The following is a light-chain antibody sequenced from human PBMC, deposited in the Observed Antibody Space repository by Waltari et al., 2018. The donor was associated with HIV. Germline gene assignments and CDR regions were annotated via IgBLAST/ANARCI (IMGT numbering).Light chain of an antibody. CDR1: HSISAK. Sequence: DIVMTQPPPTLSVSPGQRVTLSWSASHSISAKVAWYQQRPGQAPRLLIYEAATRPTGIPARFSGSGSGTEFTLTISSLQSEDFATYFCQQYDSGPRGITFGQGTMLEIK. CDR3: QQYDSGPRGIT. V-gene: IGKV3-15*01. CDR2: EAA. J-gene: IGKJ2*01.